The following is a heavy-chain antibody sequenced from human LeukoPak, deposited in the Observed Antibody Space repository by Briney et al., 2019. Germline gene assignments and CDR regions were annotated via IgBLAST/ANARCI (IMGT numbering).Heavy chain of an antibody. Sequence: GGSLRLSCAASGFTFSSYWMSWVRQAPGKGLEWVANIKQDGSEKYYVDSVKGRFTISRDNSKNTLYLQMNSLRAEDTAVYYCARDGSDTMYNWFDPWGQGTLVTVSS. V-gene: IGHV3-7*01. CDR2: IKQDGSEK. J-gene: IGHJ5*02. CDR3: ARDGSDTMYNWFDP. CDR1: GFTFSSYW.